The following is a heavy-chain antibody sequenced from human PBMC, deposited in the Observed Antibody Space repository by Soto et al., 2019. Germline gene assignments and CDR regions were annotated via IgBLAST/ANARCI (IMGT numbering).Heavy chain of an antibody. Sequence: SETLSLTCTVSGGSISGYYWSWIRQPPGKGLEWIGYMYNSGSTDYNPSLKSRVTISVDTSKNQFSLKLNSVTAADTAVYYCARVNYGNYYYYYGMDVWGQGTTVTVSS. CDR2: MYNSGST. D-gene: IGHD4-17*01. V-gene: IGHV4-59*01. J-gene: IGHJ6*02. CDR3: ARVNYGNYYYYYGMDV. CDR1: GGSISGYY.